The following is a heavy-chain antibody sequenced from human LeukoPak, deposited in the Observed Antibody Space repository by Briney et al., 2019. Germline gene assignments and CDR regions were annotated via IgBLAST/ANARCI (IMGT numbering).Heavy chain of an antibody. CDR2: INPNSGGT. CDR3: ARGDCSSTSCYIINWFDP. D-gene: IGHD2-2*01. CDR1: GYTFTGYY. V-gene: IGHV1-2*02. J-gene: IGHJ5*02. Sequence: ASVKLSCKASGYTFTGYYMHWVRQAPGQGLEWMGWINPNSGGTNYAQKFQGRVTMTSDTSISTAYMELSRLRSDDTAVYYCARGDCSSTSCYIINWFDPWGQGTLVTVSS.